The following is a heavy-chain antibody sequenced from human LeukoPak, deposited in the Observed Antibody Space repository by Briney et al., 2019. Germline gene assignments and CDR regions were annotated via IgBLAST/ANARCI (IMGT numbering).Heavy chain of an antibody. CDR1: GYTFTAYY. CDR3: ASPFDLDV. V-gene: IGHV1-2*02. Sequence: ASVKVSCKASGYTFTAYYMHWVRQAPGQGLEWMGWINPNSGYTNYAEKFQGRVTMTRDTSISTAYMELNRLRSDDGAVYYCASPFDLDVWGQGTTVTVSS. J-gene: IGHJ6*02. CDR2: INPNSGYT. D-gene: IGHD3-3*01.